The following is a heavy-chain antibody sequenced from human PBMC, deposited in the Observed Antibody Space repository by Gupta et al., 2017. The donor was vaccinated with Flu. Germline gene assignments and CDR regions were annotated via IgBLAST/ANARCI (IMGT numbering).Heavy chain of an antibody. Sequence: DVQLLESGGGLVEPGGSLRLSCTASGLTFSRDAMNWVRQAQGKGLEWVSVINSDGGDTFYADSVKCRFTISRDNSKNTLYLQMNTLRVEDTAVYYCAKLRDVYNRYWDYYGMDVWGQGTTVTVSS. J-gene: IGHJ6*02. D-gene: IGHD5-24*01. CDR3: AKLRDVYNRYWDYYGMDV. CDR2: INSDGGDT. V-gene: IGHV3-23*01. CDR1: GLTFSRDA.